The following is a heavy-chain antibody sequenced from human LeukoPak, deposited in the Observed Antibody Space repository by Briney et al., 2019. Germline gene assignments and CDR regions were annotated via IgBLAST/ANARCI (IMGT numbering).Heavy chain of an antibody. CDR3: AREPPYQLLPRYGCYYGMDV. CDR2: TSFNGNHT. V-gene: IGHV3-30-3*01. J-gene: IGHJ6*02. CDR1: VFTFSRYA. Sequence: GGALRLSRVASVFTFSRYAVHWVRQAPGKGLEWVAVTSFNGNHTYYADSVRGRFTISRDNSKNTLYLQINRPRAEGTPVYYFAREPPYQLLPRYGCYYGMDVWGQGTTVTVSS. D-gene: IGHD2-2*01.